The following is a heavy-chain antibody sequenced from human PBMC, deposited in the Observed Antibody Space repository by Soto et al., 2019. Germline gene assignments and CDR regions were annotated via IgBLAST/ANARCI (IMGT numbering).Heavy chain of an antibody. V-gene: IGHV3-23*01. CDR2: FSNSDDVG. D-gene: IGHD1-26*01. CDR3: AKTVGATKLEDY. J-gene: IGHJ4*02. CDR1: GFNFTNHV. Sequence: EVQLLESGGGLVQPRRSLRLSCSASGFNFTNHVINWVRQAPGKSLEWVSSFSNSDDVGFYADSVRGRFIVSRDTSTNTIYLQMNYLRVEDTAVYYCAKTVGATKLEDYWGQGTLVTVSS.